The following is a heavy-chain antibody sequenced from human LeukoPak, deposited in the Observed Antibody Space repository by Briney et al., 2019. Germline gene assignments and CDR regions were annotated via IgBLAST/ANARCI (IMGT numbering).Heavy chain of an antibody. CDR3: ARGEYYHESSGYPNY. J-gene: IGHJ4*02. CDR1: GFTFSTYG. V-gene: IGHV3-33*01. CDR2: IWYDGRTQ. D-gene: IGHD3-22*01. Sequence: GSLRLSCAASGFTFSTYGMHWVRQAPGKGLEWVAVIWYDGRTQFYAEFVKGRFAVSRDNSKNTLYLQMNSLRAEDTAVYHCARGEYYHESSGYPNYWGQGTLVTVSS.